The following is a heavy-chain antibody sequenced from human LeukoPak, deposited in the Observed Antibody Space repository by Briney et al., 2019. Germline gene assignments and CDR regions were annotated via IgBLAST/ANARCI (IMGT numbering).Heavy chain of an antibody. V-gene: IGHV3-30*02. D-gene: IGHD3-22*01. CDR2: IRYDGSNK. J-gene: IGHJ4*02. CDR3: ARDPPGGLYYYDSSGYPHFDY. Sequence: PGGSLRLSCAASGFTFSSYVMHWVRQAPGKGLEWVAFIRYDGSNKYYSDSVKGRFTISRDNAQNSLYLQMNSLRAEDTAVYYCARDPPGGLYYYDSSGYPHFDYWGQGTLVTVSS. CDR1: GFTFSSYV.